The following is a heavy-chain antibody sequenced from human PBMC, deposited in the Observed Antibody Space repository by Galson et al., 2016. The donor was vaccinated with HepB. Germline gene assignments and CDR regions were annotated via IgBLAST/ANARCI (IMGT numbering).Heavy chain of an antibody. J-gene: IGHJ5*02. Sequence: PALVKLTQTLTLTCTFSGFSLSTTGVGVGWIRQPPGKALEWLALVYWDDDTRYSPSLKSRLTITKDTSKNQVVLTMTNMDPVDTATYYCAHGIYDSSAISYIFDPWGQGTLVTVSS. CDR3: AHGIYDSSAISYIFDP. CDR2: VYWDDDT. D-gene: IGHD3-22*01. V-gene: IGHV2-5*02. CDR1: GFSLSTTGVG.